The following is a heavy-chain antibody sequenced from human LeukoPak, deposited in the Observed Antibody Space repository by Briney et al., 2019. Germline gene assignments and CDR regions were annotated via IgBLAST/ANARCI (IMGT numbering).Heavy chain of an antibody. CDR1: GFSLSTSGVG. V-gene: IGHV2-5*01. CDR3: AHRFERQLAGRGLFDY. D-gene: IGHD6-6*01. Sequence: SGPTLVNPTQTLTLTCTFSGFSLSTSGVGVGWIRQPPGKALEWLALIYWNDDKRYSPSLKSRLTITKDTSKNQVVLTMTNMDPVDTATYYCAHRFERQLAGRGLFDYWGQGTLVTVSS. CDR2: IYWNDDK. J-gene: IGHJ4*02.